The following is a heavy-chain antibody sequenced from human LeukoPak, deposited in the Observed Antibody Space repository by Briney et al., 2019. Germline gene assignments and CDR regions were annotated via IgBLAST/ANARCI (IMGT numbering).Heavy chain of an antibody. CDR3: ARDRGLLWFGEFRMDV. CDR1: GFTFSSYE. J-gene: IGHJ6*02. V-gene: IGHV3-48*03. Sequence: GGSLRLSCAASGFTFSSYEMNWVRQAPGKGLEWVSYISSSGSTINYADSVKGRFTISRDNAKNSLYLQMNSLRAEDTAVYYCARDRGLLWFGEFRMDVWGQGTTVTVSS. D-gene: IGHD3-10*01. CDR2: ISSSGSTI.